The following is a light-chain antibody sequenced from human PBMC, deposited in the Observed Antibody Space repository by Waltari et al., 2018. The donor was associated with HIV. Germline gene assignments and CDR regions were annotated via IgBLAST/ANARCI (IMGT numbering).Light chain of an antibody. V-gene: IGLV8-61*01. CDR1: SGSVSTNYY. CDR3: VLYMGSGIWV. Sequence: QTVVTQEPSFSVSPGGTVTLTCGLSSGSVSTNYYPSWSQQTPGQAPRTLIYSTNPRSSGVPDRFSGSILGNKAALTITGAQAYDESDYYCVLYMGSGIWVFGGGTKLTVL. CDR2: STN. J-gene: IGLJ3*02.